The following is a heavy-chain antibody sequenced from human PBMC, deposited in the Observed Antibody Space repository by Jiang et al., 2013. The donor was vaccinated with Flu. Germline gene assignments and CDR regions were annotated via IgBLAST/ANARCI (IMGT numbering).Heavy chain of an antibody. CDR2: IIPIFGTA. J-gene: IGHJ3*02. CDR1: GGTFSSYA. V-gene: IGHV1-69*01. Sequence: VKVSCKASGGTFSSYAISWVRQAPGQGLEWMGGIIPIFGTANYAQKFQGRVTITADESTSTAYMELSSLRSEDTAVYYCARLRGCSSTSCYSVAFDIWGQGTMVTVSS. D-gene: IGHD2-2*01. CDR3: ARLRGCSSTSCYSVAFDI.